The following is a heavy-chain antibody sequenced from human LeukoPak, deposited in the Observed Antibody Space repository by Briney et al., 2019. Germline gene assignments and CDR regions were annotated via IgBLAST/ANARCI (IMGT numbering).Heavy chain of an antibody. J-gene: IGHJ6*02. CDR3: AGKKTSLGELLYGMDV. CDR2: VYYVGSA. D-gene: IGHD3-10*01. Sequence: SETLSLTCTVSGGSISKYYLTWIRQAPGKGLEWIGYVYYVGSANYNPSLKSRVTISVDMSKNQYSLKLTSVTTADTAVYYCAGKKTSLGELLYGMDVWGQGTTVAVSS. V-gene: IGHV4-59*01. CDR1: GGSISKYY.